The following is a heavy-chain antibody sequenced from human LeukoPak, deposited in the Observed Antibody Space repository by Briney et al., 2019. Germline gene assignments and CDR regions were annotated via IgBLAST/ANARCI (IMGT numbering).Heavy chain of an antibody. V-gene: IGHV3-13*01. CDR1: GFTFSSYD. J-gene: IGHJ6*02. CDR3: ARAGFGPYYYGMDV. CDR2: IGTAGDT. D-gene: IGHD3-16*01. Sequence: GGSLRLSCAASGFTFSSYDMHWVRQAPGKGLEWVSAIGTAGDTYYPGSVKGRFTISRENAKNSLYLQMNSLRAGDTAVYYCARAGFGPYYYGMDVWGQGTTVTVSS.